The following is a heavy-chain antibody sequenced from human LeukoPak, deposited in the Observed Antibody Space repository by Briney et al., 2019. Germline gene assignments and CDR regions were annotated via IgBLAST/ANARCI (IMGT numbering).Heavy chain of an antibody. CDR1: GYTFTSYY. Sequence: ASVKVSCKASGYTFTSYYMHWVRQAPGQGLEWMGIINPSGSSTSYAQKSQGRVTMTRDTSTSTVYMELSSLRSEDTAVYYCARVGDGYNYLDYWGQGTLVTVSS. CDR3: ARVGDGYNYLDY. J-gene: IGHJ4*02. V-gene: IGHV1-46*01. CDR2: INPSGSST. D-gene: IGHD5-24*01.